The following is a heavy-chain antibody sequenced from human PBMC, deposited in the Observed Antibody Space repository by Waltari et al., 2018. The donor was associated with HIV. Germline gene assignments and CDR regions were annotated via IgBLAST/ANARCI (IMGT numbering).Heavy chain of an antibody. CDR1: GGSIRSGSYY. CDR2: IYTRGST. J-gene: IGHJ4*02. Sequence: QVQLQESRPGLVKPSQTLSLTCTVSGGSIRSGSYYWSWIRQPAGKGLEWIGRIYTRGSTNYNPSLKSRVTISVDTSKNQFSLKLSSVTAADTAVYYCARGPYYFDYWGQGTLVTVSS. V-gene: IGHV4-61*02. CDR3: ARGPYYFDY.